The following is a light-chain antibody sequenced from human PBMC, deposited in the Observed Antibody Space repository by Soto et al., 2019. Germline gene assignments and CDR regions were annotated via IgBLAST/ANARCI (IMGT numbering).Light chain of an antibody. CDR3: QQYYNFHPT. J-gene: IGKJ1*01. CDR2: WAS. V-gene: IGKV4-1*01. CDR1: QSVFFNSNHKNY. Sequence: DIVMTQSTDSLAVSLGERATINCKASQSVFFNSNHKNYLAWYQQKPGQPPKLLIYWASTRESGVPDRFSGSGAWTDFTIPRSSLKAEDLSVYYCQQYYNFHPTCGQGTKVDI.